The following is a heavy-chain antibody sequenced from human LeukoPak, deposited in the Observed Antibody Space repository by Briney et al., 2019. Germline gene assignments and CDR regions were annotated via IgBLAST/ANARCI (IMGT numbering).Heavy chain of an antibody. CDR3: ARGRWSTTTASYYFDS. V-gene: IGHV1-18*01. CDR1: GYTFITYG. J-gene: IGHJ4*02. D-gene: IGHD5/OR15-5a*01. Sequence: ASVKVSCKASGYTFITYGISWVRQAPGQGLEWMGWISAYNGNTNYAQKFQGRVTITRDRSASTAYMELNSLRSEDTAVYYCARGRWSTTTASYYFDSWGQGSLVTVS. CDR2: ISAYNGNT.